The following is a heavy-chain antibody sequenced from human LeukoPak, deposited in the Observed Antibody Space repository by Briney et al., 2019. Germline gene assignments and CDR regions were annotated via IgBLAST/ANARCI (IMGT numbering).Heavy chain of an antibody. Sequence: PGGSLRLSCAASGFTFSSYWMHWVRQAPGKGLVWVSRINSDGSSTSYADSVKGRFTISRDNAKNTLYLQMNSLRAEDTAVYYCAKTTYYDILTGYYAPNFDYWGQGTLVTVSS. CDR3: AKTTYYDILTGYYAPNFDY. CDR1: GFTFSSYW. J-gene: IGHJ4*02. V-gene: IGHV3-74*01. D-gene: IGHD3-9*01. CDR2: INSDGSST.